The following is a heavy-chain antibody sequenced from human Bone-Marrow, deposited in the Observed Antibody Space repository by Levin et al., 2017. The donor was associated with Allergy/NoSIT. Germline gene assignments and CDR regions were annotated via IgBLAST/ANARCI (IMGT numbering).Heavy chain of an antibody. CDR2: ITSSRGRSTT. CDR1: GFPLSSYA. J-gene: IGHJ4*02. Sequence: LSLTCAASGFPLSSYAMNWVRQAPGKGLEWVSTITSSRGRSTTYYADSVKGRFTISRDDSKSTLYLQMNSLRAEDRAVYYCVRDVYSYSYNWGQGDLVTVSS. D-gene: IGHD3-10*01. CDR3: VRDVYSYSYN. V-gene: IGHV3-23*01.